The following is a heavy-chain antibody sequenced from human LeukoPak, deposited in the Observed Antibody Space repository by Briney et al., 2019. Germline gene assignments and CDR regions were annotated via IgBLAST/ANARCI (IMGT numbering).Heavy chain of an antibody. V-gene: IGHV1-8*01. Sequence: ASVKVSCKASGYTFTSRDINWVRQATGQGLEWMGWMNPNSGNTGYAQKFQGRVTMTRNTSISTAYMELSSLRSEDTAVYYCARLGYYDYIWGSYRYTELDYWGQGTLVTVSS. CDR3: ARLGYYDYIWGSYRYTELDY. CDR2: MNPNSGNT. CDR1: GYTFTSRD. J-gene: IGHJ4*02. D-gene: IGHD3-16*02.